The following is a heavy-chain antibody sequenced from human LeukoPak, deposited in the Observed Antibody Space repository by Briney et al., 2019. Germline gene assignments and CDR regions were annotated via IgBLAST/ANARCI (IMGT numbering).Heavy chain of an antibody. J-gene: IGHJ4*02. CDR2: ISDIGSI. Sequence: SETLSLTCTVSGGSISSYYWSWLRQPLGKGLEWIAYISDIGSINYNPSLKSRVTISLDTSKNQFSLKLSSVTAADTAVYYCAGHHPRNTVDFWGQGTLVTVSS. D-gene: IGHD2/OR15-2a*01. V-gene: IGHV4-59*08. CDR3: AGHHPRNTVDF. CDR1: GGSISSYY.